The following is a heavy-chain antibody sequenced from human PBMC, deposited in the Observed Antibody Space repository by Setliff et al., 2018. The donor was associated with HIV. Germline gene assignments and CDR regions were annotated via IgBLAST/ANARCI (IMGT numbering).Heavy chain of an antibody. J-gene: IGHJ4*02. CDR2: MYYGGST. V-gene: IGHV4-59*01. Sequence: LSLTCTVSGGSISSYYWSWIRQPPGKGLEWIGNMYYGGSTNSNPSLKGRVTVSIDASKNQFSLNLRSVTAADTAVYYCARLQFLEWPYYFDYWGQGTLVTVSS. CDR3: ARLQFLEWPYYFDY. CDR1: GGSISSYY. D-gene: IGHD3-3*01.